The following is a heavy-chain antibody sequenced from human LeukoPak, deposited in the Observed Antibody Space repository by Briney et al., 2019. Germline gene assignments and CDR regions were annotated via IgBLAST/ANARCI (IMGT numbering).Heavy chain of an antibody. CDR3: ARASVFGGSGSYYALKNWFDP. CDR2: IIPIFGTA. J-gene: IGHJ5*02. D-gene: IGHD3-10*01. CDR1: GGTFSSYA. V-gene: IGHV1-69*05. Sequence: GSSVKVSCKASGGTFSSYAISWVRQAPGQGLEWMGRIIPIFGTANYAQKFQGRVTITTDESTSTAYMELSSLRSEDTAGYYCARASVFGGSGSYYALKNWFDPWGQGTLVTVSS.